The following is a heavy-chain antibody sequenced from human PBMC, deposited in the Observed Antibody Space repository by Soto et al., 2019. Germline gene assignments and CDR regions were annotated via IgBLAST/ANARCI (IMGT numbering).Heavy chain of an antibody. Sequence: LSLTCAVYGGSFSGYYWSWIRQPPGKGLEWIGEINHSGSTNYNPSLKSRVTISVDTSKNQFSLKLSSVTAADTAVYYCARGRSSVRYYGMDVWGQGPAVTVSS. CDR1: GGSFSGYY. CDR2: INHSGST. J-gene: IGHJ6*02. V-gene: IGHV4-34*01. CDR3: ARGRSSVRYYGMDV.